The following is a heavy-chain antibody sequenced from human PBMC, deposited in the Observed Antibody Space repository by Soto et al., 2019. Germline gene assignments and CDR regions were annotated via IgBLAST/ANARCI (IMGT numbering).Heavy chain of an antibody. D-gene: IGHD1-7*01. CDR1: GYSISSGYY. CDR3: ARDQGGTPTWDDAFDI. J-gene: IGHJ3*02. Sequence: PSETLSLTCAVSGYSISSGYYWGWIRQPPGKGLEWIGSIYHSGSTYYNPSLKSRVTISVDTSKNQFSLKLGSVTAADTAVYYCARDQGGTPTWDDAFDIWGQGTMVTVSS. V-gene: IGHV4-38-2*02. CDR2: IYHSGST.